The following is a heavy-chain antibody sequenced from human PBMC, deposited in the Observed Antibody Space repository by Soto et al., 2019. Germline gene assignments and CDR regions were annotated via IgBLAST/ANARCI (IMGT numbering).Heavy chain of an antibody. D-gene: IGHD3-10*01. Sequence: QVQLQEAGPGLVKPSGTLSLTCAVSGGSISSSNWWSWVRQPPGKGLEWIGEIYHSGSTNYNPSLKIRVTISVDKSRNQFSLKLSSVTAADTAVYYCARRWGEGRVDYWGQGTLVTVSS. V-gene: IGHV4-4*02. J-gene: IGHJ4*02. CDR3: ARRWGEGRVDY. CDR2: IYHSGST. CDR1: GGSISSSNW.